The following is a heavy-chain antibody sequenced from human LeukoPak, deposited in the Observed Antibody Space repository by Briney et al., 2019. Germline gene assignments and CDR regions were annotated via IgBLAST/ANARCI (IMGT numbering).Heavy chain of an antibody. CDR3: ARDARAYCGGDCSIWSDY. D-gene: IGHD2-21*02. J-gene: IGHJ4*02. CDR1: GFTFSRYS. V-gene: IGHV3-21*01. CDR2: ISSSSSYI. Sequence: GGSLRLSCAASGFTFSRYSMNWVRQAPGKGLEWVSCISSSSSYIYYANSVKGRFTISRDNAKNSLYLQMNSLRAEDTAVYYCARDARAYCGGDCSIWSDYWGQGTLVTVSS.